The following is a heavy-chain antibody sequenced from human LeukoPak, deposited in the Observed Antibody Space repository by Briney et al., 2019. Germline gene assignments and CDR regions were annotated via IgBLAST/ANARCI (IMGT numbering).Heavy chain of an antibody. CDR3: AREGIYGDYRH. D-gene: IGHD4-17*01. V-gene: IGHV4-61*02. CDR1: GGSISSVSYY. J-gene: IGHJ4*02. Sequence: PSETLSLTCTVSGGSISSVSYYWSWIRQPAGKGLEWIGRIDTSGSTNYNPSLKSRVTMSADTSKKQFSLKLRSVTAADTAVYYCAREGIYGDYRHWGQGTLVTVSS. CDR2: IDTSGST.